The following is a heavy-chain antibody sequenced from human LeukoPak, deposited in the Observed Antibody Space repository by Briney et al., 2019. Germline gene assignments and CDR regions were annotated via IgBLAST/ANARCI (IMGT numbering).Heavy chain of an antibody. D-gene: IGHD3-16*02. Sequence: GGSLRLSCVASGFSVSTFDMYWVRQAAGGGLEWVAAVGTNHDTLYLGSVKGRFTISRENAKNSLSLEMSYLTVEDTAVYYCTREWRGIASHYSGMDVWGQGTAVIVSS. CDR1: GFSVSTFD. V-gene: IGHV3-13*01. CDR3: TREWRGIASHYSGMDV. J-gene: IGHJ6*02. CDR2: VGTNHDT.